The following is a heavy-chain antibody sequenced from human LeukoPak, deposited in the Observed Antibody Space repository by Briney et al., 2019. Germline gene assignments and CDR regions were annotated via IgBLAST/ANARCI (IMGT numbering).Heavy chain of an antibody. D-gene: IGHD6-19*01. CDR1: GGSIRSYY. Sequence: SDTQSLPRTVSGGSIRSYYWRWIRQPPGKGLEGVGYIYSSGNTNYNPSLKSRVTIAVDTSKNQFSLKLNSVTAADTAVYYCARHSSSGWYEVDYWGHGTLVTVSS. CDR3: ARHSSSGWYEVDY. J-gene: IGHJ4*01. V-gene: IGHV4-59*08. CDR2: IYSSGNT.